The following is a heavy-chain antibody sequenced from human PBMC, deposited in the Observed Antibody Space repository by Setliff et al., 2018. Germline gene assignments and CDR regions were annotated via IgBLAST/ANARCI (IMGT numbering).Heavy chain of an antibody. V-gene: IGHV3-7*01. CDR2: INQDGSKT. D-gene: IGHD2-21*02. Sequence: PGESLKISCEASGFTFSIYWMTWVRQAPGKGLEWVATINQDGSKTYYVDSVKGRFTISRDNAENSLFLQMNSLRTEDTAVYYCARNWATAQHYYYGMDVWGQGTTVTVSS. CDR1: GFTFSIYW. CDR3: ARNWATAQHYYYGMDV. J-gene: IGHJ6*02.